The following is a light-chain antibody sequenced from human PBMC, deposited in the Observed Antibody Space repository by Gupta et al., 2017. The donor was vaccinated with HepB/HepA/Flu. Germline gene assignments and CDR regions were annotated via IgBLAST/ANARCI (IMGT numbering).Light chain of an antibody. J-gene: IGKJ4*01. CDR1: QSVSSN. CDR2: GSS. V-gene: IGKV3-11*01. Sequence: ENVFTQSPATLSLSPRERATLSCGASQSVSSNLAWYQQKPGQATRPLMYGSSNRAAGIPARFSGSGSGTDFTLTISRLEPEDFAVYYCQQHNSWSLTFGGGTKVEI. CDR3: QQHNSWSLT.